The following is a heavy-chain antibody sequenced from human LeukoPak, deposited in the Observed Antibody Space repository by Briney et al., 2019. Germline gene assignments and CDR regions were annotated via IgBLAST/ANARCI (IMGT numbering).Heavy chain of an antibody. CDR3: AREGSSWYQAFDI. J-gene: IGHJ3*02. D-gene: IGHD6-13*01. CDR2: ISAYNGNT. Sequence: ASVKVSCKASGYTFTSYGISWVRQAPGQGLEWMGWISAYNGNTNYAQKLQGRVTMTTDTSTSTAYVELRSLRSDDTTVYYCAREGSSWYQAFDIWGQGTMVTVSS. V-gene: IGHV1-18*01. CDR1: GYTFTSYG.